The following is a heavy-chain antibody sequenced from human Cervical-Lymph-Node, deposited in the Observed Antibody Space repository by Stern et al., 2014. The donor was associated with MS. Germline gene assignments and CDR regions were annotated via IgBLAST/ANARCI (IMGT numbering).Heavy chain of an antibody. J-gene: IGHJ4*02. D-gene: IGHD5-12*01. Sequence: QVQLQQWGAGLLKPSETLSLTCAVYGGSFSGYYWSWIRQPPGKGLEWIGEINHSGSTNYNPSLKRRVTISVDTSKNQFSLKLSSVTAADTAVYYCARGGDIVATDDSGGFDYWGQGTLVTVSS. CDR3: ARGGDIVATDDSGGFDY. CDR2: INHSGST. CDR1: GGSFSGYY. V-gene: IGHV4-34*01.